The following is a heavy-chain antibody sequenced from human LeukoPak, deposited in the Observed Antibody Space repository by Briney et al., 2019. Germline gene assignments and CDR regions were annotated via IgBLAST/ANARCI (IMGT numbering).Heavy chain of an antibody. CDR1: GGSVSGYY. V-gene: IGHV4-59*08. Sequence: PSETLSLTCVVSGGSVSGYYWGWIRQPPGRGLEWIGYVYYSGSTNYNPSFKSRITISVDTSRNQFSLQLSSVTAADTAVYYCASSSPNWFDPWGQGTLVTVSS. CDR2: VYYSGST. J-gene: IGHJ5*02. CDR3: ASSSPNWFDP. D-gene: IGHD6-6*01.